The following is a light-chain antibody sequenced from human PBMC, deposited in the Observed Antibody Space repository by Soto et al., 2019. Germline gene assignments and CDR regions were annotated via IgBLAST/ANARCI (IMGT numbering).Light chain of an antibody. Sequence: EVVLTQSPAALSVSPGDTATLSCRAGQSVVDNLAWYQQRPGQSPRLLIYRATSRATGVPARFSGSGSGTEFTLTIRSLQSEDFAVYYCQQYDVWPPITFGQGTRLEFK. CDR3: QQYDVWPPIT. J-gene: IGKJ5*01. CDR2: RAT. V-gene: IGKV3-15*01. CDR1: QSVVDN.